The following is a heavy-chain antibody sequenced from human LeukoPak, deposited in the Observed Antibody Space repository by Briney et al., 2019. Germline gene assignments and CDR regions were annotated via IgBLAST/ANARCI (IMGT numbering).Heavy chain of an antibody. Sequence: SETLSLTCTVSGGSISSSSYYWGWIRQPPGKGLEWIGSIYYSGSTYYNPSLKSRVTISVDTSKNQFSLKLSSVTAADTAVYYCARHIPSHWFDPWGQGTLVTVS. CDR1: GGSISSSSYY. CDR2: IYYSGST. D-gene: IGHD2-21*01. V-gene: IGHV4-39*01. J-gene: IGHJ5*02. CDR3: ARHIPSHWFDP.